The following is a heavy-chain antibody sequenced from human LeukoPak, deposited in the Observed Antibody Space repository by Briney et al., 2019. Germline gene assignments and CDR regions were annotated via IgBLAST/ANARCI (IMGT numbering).Heavy chain of an antibody. CDR3: AREEEQWLGFGY. J-gene: IGHJ4*02. CDR1: GGSISSYY. D-gene: IGHD6-19*01. CDR2: IYYSGST. Sequence: SETLSLTCTVSGGSISSYYWSWIRQPPGKGLEWIGYIYYSGSTNYNPSLKSRVTISVDTSKNQFSLKLSSVTAADTAVYYCAREEEQWLGFGYWGQGTLVTVSP. V-gene: IGHV4-59*01.